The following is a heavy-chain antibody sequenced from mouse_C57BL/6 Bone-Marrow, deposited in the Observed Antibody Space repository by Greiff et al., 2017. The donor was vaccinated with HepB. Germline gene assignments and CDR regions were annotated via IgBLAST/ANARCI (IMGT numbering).Heavy chain of an antibody. J-gene: IGHJ3*01. CDR2: IYPRSGNT. D-gene: IGHD1-1*02. V-gene: IGHV1-81*01. Sequence: QVQLKESGAELARPGASVKLSCKASGYTFTSYGISWVKQRTGQGLEWIGEIYPRSGNTYYNEKFKGKATLTADKSSSTAYMELRSLTSEDSAVYFCASPYGPFAYWGQGTLVTVSA. CDR1: GYTFTSYG. CDR3: ASPYGPFAY.